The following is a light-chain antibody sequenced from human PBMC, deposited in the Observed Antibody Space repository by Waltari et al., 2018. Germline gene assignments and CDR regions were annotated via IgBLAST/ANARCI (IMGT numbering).Light chain of an antibody. V-gene: IGKV3-15*01. Sequence: EVVLTQSPATLAVSPGERATLSCRASQNLSSTLAWYQQKPGQPPRLLIYGASTRATGITARFSGSGSGTEFTLTISSLQSEDFAVYYCQHYNNWPPWTFGQGTKVEIK. CDR1: QNLSST. J-gene: IGKJ1*01. CDR2: GAS. CDR3: QHYNNWPPWT.